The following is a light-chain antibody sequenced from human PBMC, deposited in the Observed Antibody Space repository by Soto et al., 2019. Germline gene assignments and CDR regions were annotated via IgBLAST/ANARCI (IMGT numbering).Light chain of an antibody. J-gene: IGLJ3*02. CDR1: GSDVGNYDL. CDR2: EVN. V-gene: IGLV2-23*02. Sequence: QSALTQPASVSGSPGQSITLSCTGAGSDVGNYDLVSWYQQHPGKAPKLIIYEVNKRPSGISTRFSGSKSGNTASLTISGLRAEDEADYYCCSYATIIAPNWLFGGGTKLTVL. CDR3: CSYATIIAPNWL.